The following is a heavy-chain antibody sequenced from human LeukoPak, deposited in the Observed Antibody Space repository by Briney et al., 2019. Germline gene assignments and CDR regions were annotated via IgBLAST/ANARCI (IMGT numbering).Heavy chain of an antibody. CDR3: ARDPVYGSGTF. Sequence: SQTLSLTCTVAGGSISTGDYYWSWIRQPPGKGLEWIGYIYYSGTTYYNPSLKGRISFSMQTSRNQFSLDLRSVTAADTAVYYCARDPVYGSGTFWGQGTLVSVSS. D-gene: IGHD3-10*01. CDR1: GGSISTGDYY. V-gene: IGHV4-30-4*01. CDR2: IYYSGTT. J-gene: IGHJ4*02.